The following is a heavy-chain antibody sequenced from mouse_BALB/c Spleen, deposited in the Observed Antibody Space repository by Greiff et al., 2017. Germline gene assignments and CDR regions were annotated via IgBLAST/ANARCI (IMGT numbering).Heavy chain of an antibody. CDR2: ISYSGST. Sequence: EVQLQQSGPSLVKPSQTLSLTCSVTGDSITSGYWNWIRKFPGNKLEYMGYISYSGSTYYNPSLKSRISITRDTSKNQYYLQLNSVTTEDTATYYCARYTWDYGSYYFDYWGQGTTLTVSS. CDR3: ARYTWDYGSYYFDY. V-gene: IGHV3-8*02. J-gene: IGHJ2*01. D-gene: IGHD1-1*01. CDR1: GDSITSGY.